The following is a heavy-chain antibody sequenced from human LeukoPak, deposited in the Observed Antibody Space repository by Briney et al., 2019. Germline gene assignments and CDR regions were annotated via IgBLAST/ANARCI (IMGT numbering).Heavy chain of an antibody. D-gene: IGHD1-26*01. J-gene: IGHJ4*02. CDR3: ARDRIKSGSYYFDY. V-gene: IGHV3-48*01. CDR1: AFTFSDYS. CDR2: ISGRSSTI. Sequence: SGGSLRLSCAASAFTFSDYSMNWVRQAPGKGLEWVSYISGRSSTIYYADSVKDRFTISRDNAKNSMYLQMNSLRAEDTAVYYCARDRIKSGSYYFDYWGQGTLVTASS.